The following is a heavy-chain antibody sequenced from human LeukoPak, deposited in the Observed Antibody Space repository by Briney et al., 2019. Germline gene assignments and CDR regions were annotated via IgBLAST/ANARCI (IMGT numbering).Heavy chain of an antibody. V-gene: IGHV1-69*13. D-gene: IGHD2-15*01. CDR1: GGTFSSYA. CDR3: ARGSALLALSFDY. CDR2: IIPIFGTA. Sequence: SVKVSCTASGGTFSSYAISWVRRAPGQGLEWMGGIIPIFGTANYAQKFQGRVTITADESTSTAYMELSSLRSEDTAVYYCARGSALLALSFDYWGQGTLVTVSS. J-gene: IGHJ4*02.